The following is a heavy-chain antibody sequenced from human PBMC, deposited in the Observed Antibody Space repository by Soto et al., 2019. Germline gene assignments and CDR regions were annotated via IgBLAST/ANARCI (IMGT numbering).Heavy chain of an antibody. CDR3: ARADCSGGSCYYYYGMDV. J-gene: IGHJ6*02. CDR2: IYPGDSDT. CDR1: GYSFTSYW. V-gene: IGHV5-51*01. D-gene: IGHD2-15*01. Sequence: GESLNISCKGSGYSFTSYWIGLVRQMPGKGLEWMGIIYPGDSDTRYSPSFQGQVTISADKSISTAYLQWSSLKASDTAMYYCARADCSGGSCYYYYGMDVWGQGTTVTVSS.